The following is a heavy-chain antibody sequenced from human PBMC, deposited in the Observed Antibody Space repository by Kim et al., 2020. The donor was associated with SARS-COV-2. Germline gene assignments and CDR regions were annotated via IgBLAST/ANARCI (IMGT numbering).Heavy chain of an antibody. D-gene: IGHD3-10*01. Sequence: GGSLRLSCAASRFTFSTYALSWVRQAPGKGLEWVSTITVADNTFYADSVKGRFTLSRHNSRNTLSLQMNSLRVEDTAMYYCAQVRGFAGWGQGTLVTVSS. CDR2: ITVADNT. V-gene: IGHV3-23*01. CDR3: AQVRGFAG. CDR1: RFTFSTYA. J-gene: IGHJ4*02.